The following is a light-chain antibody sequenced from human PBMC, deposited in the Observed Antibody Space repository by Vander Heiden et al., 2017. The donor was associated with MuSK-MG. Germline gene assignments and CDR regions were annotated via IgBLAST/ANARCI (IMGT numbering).Light chain of an antibody. CDR1: QRISNY. Sequence: DIQMTQSPSSLSASVGDRVTITCRASQRISNYLNWYQQKPGKAPKVLIYAASSLQSGVPSRFSGSGSGTDFTLTISSLQPEDVATYYCQHSDSTPPTFGQGTKVEIK. CDR2: AAS. J-gene: IGKJ1*01. V-gene: IGKV1-39*01. CDR3: QHSDSTPPT.